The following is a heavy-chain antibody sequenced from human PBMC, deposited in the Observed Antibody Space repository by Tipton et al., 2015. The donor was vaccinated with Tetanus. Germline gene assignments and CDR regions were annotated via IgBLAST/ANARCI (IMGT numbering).Heavy chain of an antibody. CDR1: GGSISSYY. J-gene: IGHJ4*02. Sequence: TLSLTCTASGGSISSYYWSWIRQPPGKGLEWIGEINHSGSTNYNPSLKSRVTISVDTAKNQFSLKLSSVTAADTAVYYCARGPMVRGVTRFDYWGQGTLVTVSS. V-gene: IGHV4-34*01. CDR2: INHSGST. D-gene: IGHD3-10*01. CDR3: ARGPMVRGVTRFDY.